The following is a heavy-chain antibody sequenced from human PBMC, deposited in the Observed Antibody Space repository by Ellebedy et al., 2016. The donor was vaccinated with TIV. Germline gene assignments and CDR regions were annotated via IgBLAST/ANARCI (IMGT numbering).Heavy chain of an antibody. CDR3: ARVNWDDAFDI. Sequence: PGGSLRLSCAASGFTFSSYGMHWVRQAPGKGLAWVAVISYDGSNKYYADSVTGRFTISSDNSKNTLYLQMNSRKAEDTAVYYCARVNWDDAFDIWGQGTMVTVSS. V-gene: IGHV3-30*03. J-gene: IGHJ3*02. CDR1: GFTFSSYG. CDR2: ISYDGSNK. D-gene: IGHD1-1*01.